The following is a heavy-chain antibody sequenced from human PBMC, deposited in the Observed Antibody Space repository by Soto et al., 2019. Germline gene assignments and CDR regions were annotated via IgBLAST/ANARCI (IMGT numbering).Heavy chain of an antibody. CDR2: INAGNGNT. D-gene: IGHD3-9*01. Sequence: ASVKVSCKASGYTFTSYAMHWVRQAPGQRLEWMGWINAGNGNTKYSQKFQGRVTITRDTSASTAYMELSSLRSEDTAVYYCARGPFTIGRNWFDPWGQGTLVTVSS. V-gene: IGHV1-3*01. J-gene: IGHJ5*02. CDR1: GYTFTSYA. CDR3: ARGPFTIGRNWFDP.